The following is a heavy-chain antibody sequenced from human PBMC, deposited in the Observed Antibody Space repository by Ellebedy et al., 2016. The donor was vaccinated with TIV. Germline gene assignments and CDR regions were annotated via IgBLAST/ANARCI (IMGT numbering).Heavy chain of an antibody. V-gene: IGHV2-26*01. CDR1: GFSLNNIIMG. CDR3: ARALRYCGGDCSYKFDY. Sequence: SGPTLVKPTETLTLTCTVSGFSLNNIIMGVSWFRQPPGKALEWLANIFSKDEKSYKTSLKSRITISRDTAKSQVILTMTDLDPLDTATYYCARALRYCGGDCSYKFDYWGQGTLVPVSS. D-gene: IGHD2-21*02. J-gene: IGHJ4*02. CDR2: IFSKDEK.